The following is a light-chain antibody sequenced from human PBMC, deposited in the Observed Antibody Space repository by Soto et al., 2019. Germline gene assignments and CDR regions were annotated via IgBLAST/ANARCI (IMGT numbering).Light chain of an antibody. J-gene: IGKJ1*01. V-gene: IGKV3-20*01. CDR3: QQYGSSPRT. CDR1: QSVSSRS. Sequence: EIVLTQSPGTLSLSPGERATVSCRASQSVSSRSLAWYQQTPGQAPRLLIYGASSRATGIPDRFSGSGSGTDFTLTISRLEPEDFAVYYCQQYGSSPRTFGQGTKVEIK. CDR2: GAS.